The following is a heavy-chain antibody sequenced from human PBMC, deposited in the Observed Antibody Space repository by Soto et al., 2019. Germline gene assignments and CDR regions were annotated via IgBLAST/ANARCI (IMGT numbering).Heavy chain of an antibody. CDR1: GYTFTGYY. J-gene: IGHJ6*02. D-gene: IGHD2-15*01. CDR2: INPNSGGT. V-gene: IGHV1-2*04. Sequence: ASVKVSCKASGYTFTGYYMHWVRQAPGQGLEWMGWINPNSGGTNYAQKFQGWVTMTRDTSISTAYMELSRLRSDDTAVYYCARVALTTPYYYYGMDVWGQGTTVTVSS. CDR3: ARVALTTPYYYYGMDV.